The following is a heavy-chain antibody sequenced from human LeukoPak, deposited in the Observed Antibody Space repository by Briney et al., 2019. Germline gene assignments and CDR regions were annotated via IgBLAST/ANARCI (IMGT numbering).Heavy chain of an antibody. V-gene: IGHV1-69*01. D-gene: IGHD3-9*01. CDR3: ARSSSDRLRYFDWYNFAEYFQH. CDR2: IIPIFGTA. CDR1: GGAFSSYA. J-gene: IGHJ1*01. Sequence: SVKVSCKASGGAFSSYAISWVRQAPGQGLEWMGGIIPIFGTANYAQKFQGRVTITADESTSTTYMALSSLRSEETAVYYWARSSSDRLRYFDWYNFAEYFQHWGQGTLVTVSS.